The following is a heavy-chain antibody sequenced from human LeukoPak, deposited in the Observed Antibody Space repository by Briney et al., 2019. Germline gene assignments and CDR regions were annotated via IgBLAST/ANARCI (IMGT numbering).Heavy chain of an antibody. Sequence: SETLSLTCTVSGGSISSSGYYWGWVRQPPGKGLEWMGSIYYSGSTYYNPSLRSRVTISKDTSNNQFSLKLTSVTAADTAVYYCARDRGNWDIDYWGQGTLVTVSS. D-gene: IGHD7-27*01. CDR1: GGSISSSGYY. V-gene: IGHV4-39*07. CDR3: ARDRGNWDIDY. J-gene: IGHJ4*02. CDR2: IYYSGST.